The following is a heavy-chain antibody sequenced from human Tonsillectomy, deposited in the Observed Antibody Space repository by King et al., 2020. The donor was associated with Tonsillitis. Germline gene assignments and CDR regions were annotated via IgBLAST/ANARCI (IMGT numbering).Heavy chain of an antibody. V-gene: IGHV1-69*01. CDR2: IIPIFGTA. Sequence: VQLVESGAEVKKPGASVKVSCKASGGTFSSYAISLVRQAPGQGLEWMGGIIPIFGTANYAHKFQGRVTITADESTSTAYMELSSLRSEDTAVYYSARFRGLGNSGRYDVDHWGQGTLVTVSS. CDR1: GGTFSSYA. J-gene: IGHJ4*02. CDR3: ARFRGLGNSGRYDVDH. D-gene: IGHD6-19*01.